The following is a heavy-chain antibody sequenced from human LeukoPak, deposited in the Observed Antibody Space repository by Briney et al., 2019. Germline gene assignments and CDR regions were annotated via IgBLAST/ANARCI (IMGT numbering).Heavy chain of an antibody. V-gene: IGHV3-30*02. Sequence: GGSLRLSCVASGFTFSRHWMSWVRQAPGKGLEWVAFIRYDGSNKYYADSVKGRFTISRDNSKNTLYLQMNSLRAEDTAVYYCAKVGNIQDTATPYYYYYMDVWGKGTTVTISS. CDR2: IRYDGSNK. CDR3: AKVGNIQDTATPYYYYYMDV. CDR1: GFTFSRHW. D-gene: IGHD5-18*01. J-gene: IGHJ6*03.